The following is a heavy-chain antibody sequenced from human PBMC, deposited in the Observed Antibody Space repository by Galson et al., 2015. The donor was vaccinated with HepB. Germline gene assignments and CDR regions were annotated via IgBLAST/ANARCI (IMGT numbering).Heavy chain of an antibody. Sequence: LSLTCTVSGGSISSYYWSWIRQPAGKGLEWIGRIYTSGSINYNPSLKSRVTMSIDTSKNQFSLKLSSVTVADTAVYFCARVVDPRYNWFDPWGQGTLVTVSS. V-gene: IGHV4-4*07. D-gene: IGHD3/OR15-3a*01. J-gene: IGHJ5*02. CDR3: ARVVDPRYNWFDP. CDR1: GGSISSYY. CDR2: IYTSGSI.